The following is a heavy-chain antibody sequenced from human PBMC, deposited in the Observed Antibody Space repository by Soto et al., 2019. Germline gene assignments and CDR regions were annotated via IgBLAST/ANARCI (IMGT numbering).Heavy chain of an antibody. Sequence: TLSRNCTVSGGSISSGDYYWSWIRQPPGKVLEWIVYIYYSGITYYNPSLKSRVTISVDTSKNQFSLKLSSVTAADTAVYYCARDGDDYGDYGGSRKRTFDYWGQGTLVTVSS. J-gene: IGHJ4*02. V-gene: IGHV4-30-4*01. CDR1: GGSISSGDYY. D-gene: IGHD4-17*01. CDR2: IYYSGIT. CDR3: ARDGDDYGDYGGSRKRTFDY.